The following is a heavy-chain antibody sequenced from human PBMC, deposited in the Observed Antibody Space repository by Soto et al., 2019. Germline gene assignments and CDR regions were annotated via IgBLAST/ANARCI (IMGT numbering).Heavy chain of an antibody. CDR3: VCPRYFSHRGGTVAGFAA. CDR1: GFTLSDHY. CDR2: SRDKAQGYST. D-gene: IGHD6-19*01. Sequence: GGSLRLSCAGSGFTLSDHYIDWVRQAPGKGLEWVGRSRDKAQGYSTAYAASVKGRFTTSRDESKNSVYLQMNSLKTEDTAVYFLVCPRYFSHRGGTVAGFAAWGQGTRV. V-gene: IGHV3-72*01. J-gene: IGHJ5*02.